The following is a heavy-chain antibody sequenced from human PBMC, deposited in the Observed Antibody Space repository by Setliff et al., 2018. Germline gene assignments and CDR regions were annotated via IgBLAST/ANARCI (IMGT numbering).Heavy chain of an antibody. D-gene: IGHD5-18*01. Sequence: PGGSLRLSCAASGFTFSSYAMSWVRQAPGKGLEWVSAISGSGVSTYYADSVKGRFTISRDNPNNSLYLQMNNLRAEDTAVYYCARGGYSYGYWGHGTLVTVSS. CDR3: ARGGYSYGY. V-gene: IGHV3-23*01. J-gene: IGHJ4*01. CDR2: ISGSGVST. CDR1: GFTFSSYA.